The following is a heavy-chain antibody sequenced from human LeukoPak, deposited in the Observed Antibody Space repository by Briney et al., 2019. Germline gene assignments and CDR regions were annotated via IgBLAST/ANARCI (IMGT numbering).Heavy chain of an antibody. CDR3: ASPNPGAIAAAGIFDY. J-gene: IGHJ4*02. CDR1: GGTFSSYA. D-gene: IGHD6-13*01. Sequence: ASVKVSCKASGGTFSSYAISWVRQAPGQGLEWMGGIIPIFGTANYAQKFQGRVTITADESTSTAYMELSSLRSEDTAVYYCASPNPGAIAAAGIFDYWGQGTLVTVSS. V-gene: IGHV1-69*13. CDR2: IIPIFGTA.